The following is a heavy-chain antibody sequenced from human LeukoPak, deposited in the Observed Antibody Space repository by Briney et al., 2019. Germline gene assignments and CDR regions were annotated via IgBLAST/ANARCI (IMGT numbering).Heavy chain of an antibody. J-gene: IGHJ4*02. CDR2: ISYDGSNK. D-gene: IGHD2-8*02. CDR1: GFTFSSYA. V-gene: IGHV3-30*04. Sequence: PGRSLRLSCAAPGFTFSSYAMHWVRQAPGKGLEWVAVISYDGSNKYYADSVKGRFTISRDNSKSTLSLQMNSLRAEDTAIYYCATYRQVLLPFESWGQGTLVTVSS. CDR3: ATYRQVLLPFES.